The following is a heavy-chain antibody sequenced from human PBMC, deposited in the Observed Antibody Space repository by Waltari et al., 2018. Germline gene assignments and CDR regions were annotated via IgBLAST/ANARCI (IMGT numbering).Heavy chain of an antibody. CDR2: IFYGVST. D-gene: IGHD3-22*01. Sequence: HLQESGPGLVKPSETLSLICAVSGGSISSTSYYWCWIRQPPGPGLEWIGNIFYGVSTYYNPSLKSRVTMSAETSKNQFSLKLSSVTAADTAVYYCARHGGDRWLYNSRTPTHIDYWGQGILVTVSS. V-gene: IGHV4-39*01. CDR3: ARHGGDRWLYNSRTPTHIDY. J-gene: IGHJ4*02. CDR1: GGSISSTSYY.